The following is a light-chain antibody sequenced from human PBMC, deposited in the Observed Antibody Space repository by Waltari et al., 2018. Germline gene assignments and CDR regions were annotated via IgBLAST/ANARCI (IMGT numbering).Light chain of an antibody. J-gene: IGKJ5*01. CDR2: GAS. CDR1: QSVSSSY. Sequence: EIVLTQSPGPLSLSPGERATLSCRASQSVSSSYLAWYQQKPGQAPRLLIYGASSRATGIPDRFSGSGSGTDFTLTISRLEPEDFAVYYCQQYGSSPPDFGQGTRQEIK. V-gene: IGKV3-20*01. CDR3: QQYGSSPPD.